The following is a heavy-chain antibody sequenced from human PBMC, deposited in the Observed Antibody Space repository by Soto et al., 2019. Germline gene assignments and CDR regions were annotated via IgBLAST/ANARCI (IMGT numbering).Heavy chain of an antibody. V-gene: IGHV4-31*03. CDR3: ARARLRAVYAFDI. D-gene: IGHD5-12*01. J-gene: IGHJ3*02. CDR1: GGSVSSGAYY. Sequence: PSETLSLTCTVSGGSVSSGAYYWTWIRHRPGKGLEWIGYIYYSGSTYYSPSLKSRLSISLDTSKNQFSLRLSSVTAADTAMYYCARARLRAVYAFDIWGQGTMVTVSS. CDR2: IYYSGST.